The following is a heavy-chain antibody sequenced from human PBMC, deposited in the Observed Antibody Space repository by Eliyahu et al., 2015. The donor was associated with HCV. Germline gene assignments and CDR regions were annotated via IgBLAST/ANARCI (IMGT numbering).Heavy chain of an antibody. Sequence: QVQLQESGPGLVKPSETLSLTCTVSGGSITXYYWSWVRQPPGKGLEWIGYIPYSGSTNXNPSPKSRVTMSLDTSKNQVSLKLTSVTAEDTAVYYCSSGGGGIAVAGTGGWFDPWGQGTLVTVSS. J-gene: IGHJ5*02. CDR3: SSGGGGIAVAGTGGWFDP. D-gene: IGHD6-19*01. CDR1: GGSITXYY. V-gene: IGHV4-59*01. CDR2: IPYSGST.